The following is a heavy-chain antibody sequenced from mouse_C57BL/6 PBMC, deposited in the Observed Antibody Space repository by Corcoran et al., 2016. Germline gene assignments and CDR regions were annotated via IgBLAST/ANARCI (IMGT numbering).Heavy chain of an antibody. J-gene: IGHJ2*01. CDR2: ISYDGSN. Sequence: DVQLQESGPGLVKPSQSLSLTCSVTGYSITSGYYWNWIRQFPGNKLEWMGYISYDGSNNYNPSLKNRISITRDTSKNQFFLKLNSVTTEDTATYYCARALGYCLCDYWGQGTTLTVSS. V-gene: IGHV3-6*01. CDR3: ARALGYCLCDY. D-gene: IGHD2-3*01. CDR1: GYSITSGYY.